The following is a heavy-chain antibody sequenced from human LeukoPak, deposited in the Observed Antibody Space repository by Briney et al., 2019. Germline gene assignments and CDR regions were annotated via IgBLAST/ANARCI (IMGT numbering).Heavy chain of an antibody. CDR3: AKGVAGTRDAFDI. V-gene: IGHV3-33*06. Sequence: GRSLRLSCAASGFTFSSYGMHWVRQAPGKGLEWVAVIWYDGSNKYYADSVKGRFTISRDNSKNTLYLQMNSLRAEDTAVYYCAKGVAGTRDAFDIWGQGTMVTVSS. CDR1: GFTFSSYG. D-gene: IGHD6-19*01. J-gene: IGHJ3*02. CDR2: IWYDGSNK.